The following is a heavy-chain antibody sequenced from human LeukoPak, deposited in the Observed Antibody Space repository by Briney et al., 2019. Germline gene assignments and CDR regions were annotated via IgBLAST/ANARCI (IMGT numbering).Heavy chain of an antibody. J-gene: IGHJ4*02. CDR1: GGSISSSSYY. V-gene: IGHV4-39*07. Sequence: SETLSLTCTVSGGSISSSSYYWGWIRQPPGKGLEWIGYIYHSGSTYYNPSLKSRVTISVDRSKNQFSLKLSSVTAADTAVYYCARGRYDFWSGYSNLDYWGQGTLVTVSS. CDR2: IYHSGST. D-gene: IGHD3-3*01. CDR3: ARGRYDFWSGYSNLDY.